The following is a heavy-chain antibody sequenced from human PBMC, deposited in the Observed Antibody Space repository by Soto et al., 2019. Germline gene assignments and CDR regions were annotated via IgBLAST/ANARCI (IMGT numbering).Heavy chain of an antibody. D-gene: IGHD3-10*01. CDR2: FDSEDGET. CDR1: GYTLTELS. Sequence: ASVKVSCKVSGYTLTELSMHWVRQAPGKGLEWMGGFDSEDGETIYAQKFQGRATMTEDTSTDTAYMELSSLRSEDTAVYYCATDTRKGGSGSSDYYYGMDVWGQGTTVTVSS. V-gene: IGHV1-24*01. J-gene: IGHJ6*02. CDR3: ATDTRKGGSGSSDYYYGMDV.